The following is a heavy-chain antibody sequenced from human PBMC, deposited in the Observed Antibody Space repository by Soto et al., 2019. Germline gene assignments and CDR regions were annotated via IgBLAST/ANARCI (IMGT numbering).Heavy chain of an antibody. V-gene: IGHV1-69*13. CDR1: GGTFSSYA. CDR2: IIPIFGTA. J-gene: IGHJ1*01. Sequence: GASVKVSCKASGGTFSSYAISWVRQAPGQGLEWMGGIIPIFGTANYAQKFQGRVTITADASASTAYMDLSSLRSEDTAVYYCVIQRSGVVDCGQGTLVTVSS. CDR3: VIQRSGVVD. D-gene: IGHD2-15*01.